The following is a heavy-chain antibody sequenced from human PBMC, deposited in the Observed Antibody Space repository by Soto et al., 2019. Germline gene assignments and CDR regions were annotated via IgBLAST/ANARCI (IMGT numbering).Heavy chain of an antibody. CDR1: GFTFSSYG. CDR2: ISYDGSNK. D-gene: IGHD3-22*01. CDR3: AKSNRAGGYRNWYFDL. V-gene: IGHV3-30*18. Sequence: QVQLVESGGGVVQPGRSLRLSCAASGFTFSSYGMHWVRQAPGKGLEWVAVISYDGSNKYYADSVKGRFTIPRDNSKNPLYLKMNSLRAENTDVYYCAKSNRAGGYRNWYFDLWGRGTLVTVSS. J-gene: IGHJ2*01.